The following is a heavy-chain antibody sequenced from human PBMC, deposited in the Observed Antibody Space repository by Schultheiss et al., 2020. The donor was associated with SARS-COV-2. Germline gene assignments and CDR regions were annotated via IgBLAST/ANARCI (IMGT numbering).Heavy chain of an antibody. CDR3: ARLPDYYDSSGPI. J-gene: IGHJ3*02. D-gene: IGHD3-22*01. CDR1: GGSITSENW. CDR2: IYYSGST. V-gene: IGHV4-4*02. Sequence: SETLSLTCSVSGGSITSENWWTWVRQPPGKGLEWIGYIYYSGSTNYNPSLKSRVTMSVDTSKNQFSLKLSSVTAADTAVYYCARLPDYYDSSGPIWGQGTMVTVSS.